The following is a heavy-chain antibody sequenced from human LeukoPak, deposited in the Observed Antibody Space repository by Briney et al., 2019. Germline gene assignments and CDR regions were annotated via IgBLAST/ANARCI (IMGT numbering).Heavy chain of an antibody. Sequence: PGGSLRLSCAASGFTVVTNYINWVRQPPGKGLEWVSVIYSGGSKYYADSVKGRFTTSRDNCKNTVYLQMNSLRAEDTAVYYCARSRGIPDAFDMWGLGTMVTVSS. CDR1: GFTVVTNY. D-gene: IGHD2-21*01. V-gene: IGHV3-53*01. CDR3: ARSRGIPDAFDM. CDR2: IYSGGSK. J-gene: IGHJ3*02.